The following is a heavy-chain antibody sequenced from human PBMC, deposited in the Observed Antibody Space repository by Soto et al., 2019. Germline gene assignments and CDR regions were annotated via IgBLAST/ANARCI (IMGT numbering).Heavy chain of an antibody. D-gene: IGHD3-9*01. CDR2: INTGQDYT. J-gene: IGHJ5*02. CDR3: ARADGHNFDSFFAP. V-gene: IGHV1-3*04. Sequence: ASVKVSCKASGYTFKSYAMSWMRQAPGQGLERLGWINTGQDYTKYSQKSQDRVTITRDTSASTVYMELRSLRSEDSAVYYCARADGHNFDSFFAPWGQGTLVTVSS. CDR1: GYTFKSYA.